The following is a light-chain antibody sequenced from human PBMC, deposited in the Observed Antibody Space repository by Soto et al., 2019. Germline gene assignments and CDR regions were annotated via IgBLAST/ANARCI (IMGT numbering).Light chain of an antibody. J-gene: IGLJ3*02. CDR3: CSYAGSSTSWV. CDR2: EVS. CDR1: SSDVGSYNL. Sequence: QSALTQPASVSGSPGQSITISCTGTSSDVGSYNLVSWYQQHPGKPPKLMIYEVSKRPSGVSNRFSGSKSGNTASLTISGLQAEDEADYYCCSYAGSSTSWVFGGGTKLTVL. V-gene: IGLV2-23*02.